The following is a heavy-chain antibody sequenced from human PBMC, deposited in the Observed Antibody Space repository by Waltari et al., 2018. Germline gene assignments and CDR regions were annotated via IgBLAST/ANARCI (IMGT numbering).Heavy chain of an antibody. CDR1: GYTFTSYA. CDR3: ARDLVGATTNAFDI. V-gene: IGHV1-3*01. CDR2: INAGNGNT. J-gene: IGHJ3*02. D-gene: IGHD1-26*01. Sequence: QVQLVQSGAEVKKPGASVKVSCKASGYTFTSYAMHWVRQAPGQRLEWMGWINAGNGNTKYSPKFQGRVTITRAPSASTAYMELSSLRSEDTAVYYCARDLVGATTNAFDIWGQGTMVTVSS.